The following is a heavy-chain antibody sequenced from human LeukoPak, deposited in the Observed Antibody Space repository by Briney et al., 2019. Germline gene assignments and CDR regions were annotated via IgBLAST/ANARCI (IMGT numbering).Heavy chain of an antibody. CDR1: GFTFSSYA. CDR3: ARALETGYSSSWYSLTFDY. CDR2: ISGSGGST. J-gene: IGHJ4*02. V-gene: IGHV3-23*01. Sequence: GGSLRLSCAASGFTFSSYAMSWVRQAPGKGLEWVSAISGSGGSTYYADSVKGRFTISRDNAKNSLYLQMNSLRAEDTAVYYCARALETGYSSSWYSLTFDYWGQGTLVTVSS. D-gene: IGHD6-13*01.